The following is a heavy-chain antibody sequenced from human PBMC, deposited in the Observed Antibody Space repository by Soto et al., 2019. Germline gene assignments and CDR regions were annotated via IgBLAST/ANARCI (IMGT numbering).Heavy chain of an antibody. J-gene: IGHJ1*01. D-gene: IGHD3-10*01. V-gene: IGHV3-23*01. CDR1: GFTFSGYG. CDR2: ISASDGGA. CDR3: AKDSDREYFQH. Sequence: GGSLRLSCAAYGFTFSGYGMSWVRQAPEKGLEWVSGISASDGGAYYADSVKGRFTISRDNSENTLYLQMNSLRVEDTAVYYCAKDSDREYFQHWGQGTLVTVSS.